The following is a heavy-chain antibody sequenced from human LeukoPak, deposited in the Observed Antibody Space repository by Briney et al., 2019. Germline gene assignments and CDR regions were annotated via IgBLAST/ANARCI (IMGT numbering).Heavy chain of an antibody. V-gene: IGHV1-3*01. J-gene: IGHJ5*02. CDR2: INAGNGNT. Sequence: EASVKVSCKASGYTFTSYAMHWVRQAPGQRLEWMGWINAGNGNTKYSQKFQGRVTMTRDTSTSTVYMELSSLRSEDTAVYYCAREDVLLWFGELSYGWFDPWGQGTLVTVSS. CDR1: GYTFTSYA. D-gene: IGHD3-10*01. CDR3: AREDVLLWFGELSYGWFDP.